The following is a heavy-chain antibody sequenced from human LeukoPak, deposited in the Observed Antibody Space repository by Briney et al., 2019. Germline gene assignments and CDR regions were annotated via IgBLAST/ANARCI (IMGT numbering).Heavy chain of an antibody. D-gene: IGHD3-3*01. J-gene: IGHJ4*02. CDR3: ARDRGTYDFWSGYYSNHYFDY. CDR1: GFTVSSNY. Sequence: GGSLRLSCAASGFTVSSNYMSWVRQAPGKGLEWVSVIYSGGSTYYADSVKGRFTISRDNSKNTLYLQMNSLGAEDTAVYYCARDRGTYDFWSGYYSNHYFDYWGQGTLVTVSS. CDR2: IYSGGST. V-gene: IGHV3-66*01.